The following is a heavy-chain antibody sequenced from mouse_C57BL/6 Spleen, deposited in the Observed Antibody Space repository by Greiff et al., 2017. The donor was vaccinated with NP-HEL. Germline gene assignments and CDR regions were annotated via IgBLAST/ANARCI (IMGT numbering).Heavy chain of an antibody. D-gene: IGHD1-1*01. J-gene: IGHJ2*01. V-gene: IGHV1-80*01. CDR2: IYPGDGDT. CDR3: ARGGITTVVATRDEGYFDY. CDR1: GYAFSSYW. Sequence: VQLVESGAELVKPGASVKISCKASGYAFSSYWMNWVKQRPGKGLEWIGQIYPGDGDTNYNGKFKGKATLTADKSSSTAYMQLSSLTSEDSAVYFCARGGITTVVATRDEGYFDYWGQGTTLTVSS.